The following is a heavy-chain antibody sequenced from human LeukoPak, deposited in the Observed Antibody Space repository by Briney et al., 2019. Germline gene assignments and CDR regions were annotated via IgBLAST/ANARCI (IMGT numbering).Heavy chain of an antibody. CDR2: IISSGGVT. V-gene: IGHV3-23*01. CDR3: AKNAGYSYGLYYFDY. Sequence: PGRSLRLSCAASGFAFSSYAMSWVRQAPGKGLEWVSSIISSGGVTYYADSLKGRFTISRDNSKNTVYLQMDSLRAEDSAVYYCAKNAGYSYGLYYFDYWGQGTLVTVSS. CDR1: GFAFSSYA. D-gene: IGHD5-18*01. J-gene: IGHJ4*02.